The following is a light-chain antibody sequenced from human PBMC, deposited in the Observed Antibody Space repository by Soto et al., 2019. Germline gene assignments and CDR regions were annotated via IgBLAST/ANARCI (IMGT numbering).Light chain of an antibody. Sequence: DLQMTQSPSTLSASVGDRVTITCRASQSISSWLAWYQQKPGKAPKLLIYKASSVESGVPSRFSGSGSGTEFTLTISSLQRDDFATYYCQEYKSYSTFGQGTKLEIK. V-gene: IGKV1-5*03. CDR2: KAS. J-gene: IGKJ2*01. CDR3: QEYKSYST. CDR1: QSISSW.